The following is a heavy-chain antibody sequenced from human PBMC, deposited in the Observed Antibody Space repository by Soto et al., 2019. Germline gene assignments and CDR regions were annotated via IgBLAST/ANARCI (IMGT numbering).Heavy chain of an antibody. CDR2: IYWNNEK. CDR1: GFSLSTTGVG. V-gene: IGHV2-5*01. CDR3: AHEGYGSDNWFDA. D-gene: IGHD6-13*01. J-gene: IGHJ5*02. Sequence: QITLEESGPPLVKPTQTLTLTCTFSGFSLSTTGVGVAWIRQPPGKALEWVALIYWNNEKHYSPSLKSRLTTTKNTSKNQVVLKMTNMDPVDTATYYCAHEGYGSDNWFDAWGQGTLVTVSS.